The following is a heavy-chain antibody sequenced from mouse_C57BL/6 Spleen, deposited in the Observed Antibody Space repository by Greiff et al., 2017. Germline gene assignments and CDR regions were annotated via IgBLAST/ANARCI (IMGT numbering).Heavy chain of an antibody. CDR2: IYPGNGDT. Sequence: VQLQQSGPVLARPGASVKMSCKTSGYTFTSYCMHWVKQRPGQGLEWIGAIYPGNGDTSYNQKFKGKANMTAVTSASTTYMELSSLTTEDSAVYYCRRETVVATPYCYFDGRGTGTTVTVTS. D-gene: IGHD1-1*01. V-gene: IGHV1-5*01. CDR3: RRETVVATPYCYFDG. J-gene: IGHJ1*03. CDR1: GYTFTSYC.